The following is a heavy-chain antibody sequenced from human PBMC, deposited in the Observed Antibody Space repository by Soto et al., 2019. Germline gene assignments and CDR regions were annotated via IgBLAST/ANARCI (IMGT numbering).Heavy chain of an antibody. V-gene: IGHV3-21*06. CDR1: GFTFTRYS. J-gene: IGHJ4*02. CDR2: ISSTTNYI. CDR3: ARESEDLTPNFDY. Sequence: LRLSCAASGFTFTRYSMNWVRQAPGKGLEWVSSISSTTNYIYYGDSMKGRFTISRDNAKNSLYLEMNSLRAEDTAVYYCARESEDLTPNFDYWGQGTLVTVSS.